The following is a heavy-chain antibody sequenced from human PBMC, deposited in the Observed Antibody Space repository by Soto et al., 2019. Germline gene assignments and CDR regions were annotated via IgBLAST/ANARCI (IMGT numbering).Heavy chain of an antibody. Sequence: QVQLQESGPGLVKPSETLSLTCTVSGGSISSYYWSWIRQPPGKGLEWIGYIYYSGSTNYNPSLKSRVTISVDTSKNQFSLKLSSVTAADTAVYYCARRSRSSSWIDYWGQGTLVTVSS. CDR3: ARRSRSSSWIDY. V-gene: IGHV4-59*08. J-gene: IGHJ4*02. CDR2: IYYSGST. CDR1: GGSISSYY. D-gene: IGHD6-13*01.